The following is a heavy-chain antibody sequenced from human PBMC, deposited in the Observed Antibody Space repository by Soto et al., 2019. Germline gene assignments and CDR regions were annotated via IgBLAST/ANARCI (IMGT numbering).Heavy chain of an antibody. CDR3: ARESSGITLYGMDV. CDR1: GYTFTGQY. D-gene: IGHD1-7*01. J-gene: IGHJ6*02. V-gene: IGHV1-2*02. CDR2: INPNSGDT. Sequence: GASVKVSCKASGYTFTGQYMYWVRQAPGQGLEWMGWINPNSGDTNYAQKFQGRVTMTRDTSIGTAYMELSSLRSNDTAIYYCARESSGITLYGMDVWGQGTTVTVSS.